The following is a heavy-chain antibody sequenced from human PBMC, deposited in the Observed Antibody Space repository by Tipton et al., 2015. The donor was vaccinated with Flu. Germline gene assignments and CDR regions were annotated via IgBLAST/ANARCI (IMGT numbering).Heavy chain of an antibody. J-gene: IGHJ4*02. CDR2: ISTYTSAT. D-gene: IGHD3-10*01. V-gene: IGHV1-18*01. CDR3: ARDMGRGYGEWDS. CDR1: DYSFSEYA. Sequence: QVQLVQSGAEVKRPGASVKVSCKASDYSFSEYAISWVRQAPGQGLEWMGWISTYTSATNYAQRVQGRVTMTTDASTNTVYLELTNLTPGDTAVYYCARDMGRGYGEWDSWGQGTLVTVSS.